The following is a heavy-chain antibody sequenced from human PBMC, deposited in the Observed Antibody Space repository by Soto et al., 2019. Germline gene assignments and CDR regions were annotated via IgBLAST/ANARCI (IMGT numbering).Heavy chain of an antibody. Sequence: QVQLVQSGAEVKKPGASVKVSCKASGYTFTNYDINWVRQAPGQGLEWMGWISAYNGNTNYSQSLQGRVTMTTDTSTSTAYMELRSLRSDDTAVYYCARDYGVGGYYYLLTGYYRAPYIWGQVTLVTVSS. CDR3: ARDYGVGGYYYLLTGYYRAPYI. CDR2: ISAYNGNT. CDR1: GYTFTNYD. J-gene: IGHJ4*02. D-gene: IGHD3-9*01. V-gene: IGHV1-18*04.